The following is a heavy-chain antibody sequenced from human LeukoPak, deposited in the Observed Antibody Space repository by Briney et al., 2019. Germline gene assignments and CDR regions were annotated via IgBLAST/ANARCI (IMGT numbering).Heavy chain of an antibody. Sequence: ASVKVSCKASGYTFTSYGISWVRQAPGQGLEWMGWISAYNGNTNYAQKLQGRVTMTTDTSTSTAYMELRSLRSDDTAVYYCARDLPLNRWDSSGYASLPSLSIWGQGTLVTVSS. V-gene: IGHV1-18*01. J-gene: IGHJ4*02. CDR1: GYTFTSYG. CDR2: ISAYNGNT. D-gene: IGHD3-22*01. CDR3: ARDLPLNRWDSSGYASLPSLSI.